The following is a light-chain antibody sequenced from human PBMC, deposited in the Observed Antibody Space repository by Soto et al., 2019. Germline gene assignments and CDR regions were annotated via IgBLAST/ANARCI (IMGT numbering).Light chain of an antibody. CDR1: QSVSSSY. J-gene: IGKJ4*01. CDR3: QQYDISLT. V-gene: IGKV3-20*01. Sequence: EIVLTQSPGTLSLSAGERATLSCRASQSVSSSYFAWYQQKPGQAPRLLIYGASSRATGIPDRFSGSGSGTDFTLTISRLEPEDFAVYYCQQYDISLTFGGGPRWRSN. CDR2: GAS.